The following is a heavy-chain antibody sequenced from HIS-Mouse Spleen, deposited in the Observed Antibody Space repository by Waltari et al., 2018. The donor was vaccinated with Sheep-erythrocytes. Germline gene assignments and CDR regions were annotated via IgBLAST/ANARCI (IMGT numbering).Heavy chain of an antibody. J-gene: IGHJ3*02. CDR1: GFTVSSYW. Sequence: EVQLVESGGGLVQPGGSLRLSCSGSGFTVSSYWMSWVRQAPGKGLGWVANIKQDGSEKYYVDSVKGRFTISRDNAKNSLYLQMNSLRAEDTAVYYCARAVAGTPDAFDIWGQGTMVTVSS. D-gene: IGHD1-7*01. CDR2: IKQDGSEK. V-gene: IGHV3-7*01. CDR3: ARAVAGTPDAFDI.